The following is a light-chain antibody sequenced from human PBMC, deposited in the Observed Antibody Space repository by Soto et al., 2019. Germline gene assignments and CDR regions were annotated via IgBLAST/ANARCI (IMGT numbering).Light chain of an antibody. V-gene: IGKV3-11*01. CDR3: QQRSNWPIT. J-gene: IGKJ5*01. Sequence: EIVVTQSPATLSLSPGERATLSCRASQSVSSYLAWYQQEPGQAPRLLIYDASNRATGIPARFSGSGSGTDFTLTISSLEPEDFAVYYCQQRSNWPITFGQGTRLEIK. CDR2: DAS. CDR1: QSVSSY.